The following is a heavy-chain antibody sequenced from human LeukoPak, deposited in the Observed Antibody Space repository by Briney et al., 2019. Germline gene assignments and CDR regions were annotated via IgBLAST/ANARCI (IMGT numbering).Heavy chain of an antibody. CDR1: GGTFSSYA. CDR3: ARDSAPYYYDSRALGY. J-gene: IGHJ4*02. V-gene: IGHV1-69*04. CDR2: IIPILGIA. Sequence: GASVKVSCKASGGTFSSYAISWVRQAPGQGLEWMGRIIPILGIANYAQKFQGRVTITADKSTSTAYMELSSLRSEDTAVYYCARDSAPYYYDSRALGYWGQGTLVTVSS. D-gene: IGHD3-22*01.